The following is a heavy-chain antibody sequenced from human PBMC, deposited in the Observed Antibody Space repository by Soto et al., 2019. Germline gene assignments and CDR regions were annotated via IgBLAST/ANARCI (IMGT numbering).Heavy chain of an antibody. Sequence: SETLSLTCTVFGGSISSCYWSWIRQPPGKGLEWIGYIYYSGSTNYNPSLKSRVTISVDTSKNQFSLKLSSVTAADTAVYYCASLNDFWGGGQFDYWGQGTPVTVSS. V-gene: IGHV4-59*08. CDR2: IYYSGST. CDR1: GGSISSCY. CDR3: ASLNDFWGGGQFDY. J-gene: IGHJ4*02. D-gene: IGHD3-3*01.